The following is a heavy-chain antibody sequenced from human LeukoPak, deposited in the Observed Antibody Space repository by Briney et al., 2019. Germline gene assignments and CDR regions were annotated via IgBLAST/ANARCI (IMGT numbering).Heavy chain of an antibody. Sequence: GRSLRLSCAASGFTFSSYGMHWVRQAPGKGLEWVAVTWYDGSNKYYADSVKGRFTIPRENSKNQLYLQMNSLRAEDTAVYYCARAGRSGWLGYWGQGPLVTVSS. D-gene: IGHD6-19*01. CDR2: TWYDGSNK. CDR1: GFTFSSYG. J-gene: IGHJ1*01. CDR3: ARAGRSGWLGY. V-gene: IGHV3-33*01.